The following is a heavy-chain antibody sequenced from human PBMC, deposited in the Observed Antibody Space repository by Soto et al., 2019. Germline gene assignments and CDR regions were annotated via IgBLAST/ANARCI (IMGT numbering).Heavy chain of an antibody. CDR2: IYYSGST. V-gene: IGHV4-59*01. J-gene: IGHJ4*02. CDR1: GCSISSYY. D-gene: IGHD6-13*01. CDR3: ARGELDSSSYDY. Sequence: SETLSLTCTVSGCSISSYYWSWIRQPPGKGLEWIGYIYYSGSTNYNPSLKSRVTISVDTSKNQFSLKLSSVTAADTAVYYCARGELDSSSYDYWGQGTLVTVSS.